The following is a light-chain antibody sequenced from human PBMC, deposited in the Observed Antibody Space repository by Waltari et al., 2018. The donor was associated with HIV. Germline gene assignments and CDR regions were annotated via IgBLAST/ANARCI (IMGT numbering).Light chain of an antibody. J-gene: IGKJ5*01. V-gene: IGKV3-20*01. Sequence: EIVLTQSPGTLSLSPVERATLTCRASQSVTSGYLDWYQQTRGQAPMHVIDAASSRAAGTPGRVSGSGSGTDFTITSSRLEPEDFALYYRQHYSSSPITFGQGTRLEMK. CDR2: AAS. CDR3: QHYSSSPIT. CDR1: QSVTSGY.